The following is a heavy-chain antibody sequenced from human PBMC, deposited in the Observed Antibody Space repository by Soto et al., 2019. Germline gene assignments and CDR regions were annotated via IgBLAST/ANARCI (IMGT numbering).Heavy chain of an antibody. CDR2: ISGSGGST. CDR3: AKDHGMDV. Sequence: EVQVLESGGGLAQPGGSLRLSCVASGFTFSDYAMAWVRQSPGKGLEWVSSISGSGGSTYYADSVKGRFTISRDNSKNTVFLQMNSLRAEDTAAYYCAKDHGMDVWGQGATVTVSS. CDR1: GFTFSDYA. V-gene: IGHV3-23*01. J-gene: IGHJ6*02.